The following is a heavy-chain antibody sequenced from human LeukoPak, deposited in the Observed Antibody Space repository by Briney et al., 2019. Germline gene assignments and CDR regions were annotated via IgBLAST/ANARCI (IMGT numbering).Heavy chain of an antibody. CDR3: AKTYCSDGSCYWYFDL. Sequence: GGSLRLSCAASGFTFSSYAMSWVRQAPGKGLEWVSAISGSGGSTYYADSVKGRFTISRDNSKNTLYLQMNSLRAEDTAVYYCAKTYCSDGSCYWYFDLRGRGTLVTVSS. V-gene: IGHV3-23*01. CDR1: GFTFSSYA. CDR2: ISGSGGST. J-gene: IGHJ2*01. D-gene: IGHD2-15*01.